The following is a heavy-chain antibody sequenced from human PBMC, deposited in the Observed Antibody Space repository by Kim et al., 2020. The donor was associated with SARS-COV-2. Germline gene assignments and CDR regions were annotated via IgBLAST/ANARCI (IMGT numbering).Heavy chain of an antibody. CDR1: GGPISSYY. CDR2: IYYSGST. V-gene: IGHV4-59*01. Sequence: SETLSLTCTVSGGPISSYYWSWIRQPPGKGLEWIGYIYYSGSTNYNPSLKSRVTISVDTSKNQFSLKLSSVTAADTAVYYCARDYGSGSYSLGLPHYWGQGTLVTVSS. J-gene: IGHJ4*02. D-gene: IGHD3-10*01. CDR3: ARDYGSGSYSLGLPHY.